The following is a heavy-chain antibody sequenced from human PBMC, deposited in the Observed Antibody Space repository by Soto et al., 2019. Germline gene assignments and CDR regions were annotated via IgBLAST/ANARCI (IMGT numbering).Heavy chain of an antibody. CDR2: IYPGDSDT. J-gene: IGHJ4*02. CDR3: ARRHCSGGSRYAVDY. D-gene: IGHD2-15*01. Sequence: GESLKISCKGSGYSFTSYWIGWVRQMPGKGLEWMGIIYPGDSDTRYSPSFQGQVTISADKSISTAYLQWSSLKASDTAMYYCARRHCSGGSRYAVDYWGQGTLVTVSS. V-gene: IGHV5-51*01. CDR1: GYSFTSYW.